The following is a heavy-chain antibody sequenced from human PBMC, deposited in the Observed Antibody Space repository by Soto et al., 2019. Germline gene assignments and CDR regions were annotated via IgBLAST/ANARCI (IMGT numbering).Heavy chain of an antibody. CDR2: IKSKTDGGTT. J-gene: IGHJ4*02. V-gene: IGHV3-15*01. CDR3: TTDEGYYDSSGYYRFDY. CDR1: GFTFSNAW. D-gene: IGHD3-22*01. Sequence: EVQLMESGGGLVKPGGSLRLSCAASGFTFSNAWMSWVRQAPGKGLEWVGRIKSKTDGGTTDYAAPVKGRFTISRDDSKNTLYLQMNSLKTEDTAVYYCTTDEGYYDSSGYYRFDYWGQGTLVTVSS.